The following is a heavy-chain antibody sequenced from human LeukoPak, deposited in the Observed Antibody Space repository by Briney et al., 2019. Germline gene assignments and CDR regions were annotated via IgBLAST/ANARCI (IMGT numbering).Heavy chain of an antibody. Sequence: SETLSLTCTVSGDSMSTYYWTWIRQPPGKGLEWIGSIYYSGSTYCKPSLKSRLTISVDSSKNQFSVNLSSVTAADTAVYYCARVGCSGGSCYRLRYYMDVWGKGTTVTVSS. CDR3: ARVGCSGGSCYRLRYYMDV. CDR2: IYYSGST. V-gene: IGHV4-39*07. J-gene: IGHJ6*03. CDR1: GDSMSTYY. D-gene: IGHD2-15*01.